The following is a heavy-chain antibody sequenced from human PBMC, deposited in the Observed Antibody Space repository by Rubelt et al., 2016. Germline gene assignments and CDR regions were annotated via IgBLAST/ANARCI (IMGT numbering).Heavy chain of an antibody. CDR3: ARGYGSGTYWFDY. CDR2: INHSGST. Sequence: QVQLQQWGAGLLKPSETLSLTCAVYGGSFSGYYWSWIRQPPGKGLEWIGEINHSGSTNYNPSLKRRVTISVDTSKNHFSLRLSSVTAADTAVYYCARGYGSGTYWFDYWGQGTLVTVSS. D-gene: IGHD3-10*01. J-gene: IGHJ4*02. CDR1: GGSFSGYY. V-gene: IGHV4-34*01.